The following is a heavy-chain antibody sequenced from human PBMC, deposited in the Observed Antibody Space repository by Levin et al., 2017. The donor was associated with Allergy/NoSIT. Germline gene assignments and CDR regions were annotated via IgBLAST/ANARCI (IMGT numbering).Heavy chain of an antibody. CDR2: IYYSGST. V-gene: IGHV4-59*01. D-gene: IGHD7-27*01. CDR1: GGSISSYY. CDR3: ARGSTGDLYYYGMDV. Sequence: SETLSLTCTVSGGSISSYYWSWIRQPPGKGLEWIGYIYYSGSTNYNPSLKSRVTISVDTSKNQFSLKLSSVTAADTAVYYCARGSTGDLYYYGMDVWGQGTTVTVSS. J-gene: IGHJ6*02.